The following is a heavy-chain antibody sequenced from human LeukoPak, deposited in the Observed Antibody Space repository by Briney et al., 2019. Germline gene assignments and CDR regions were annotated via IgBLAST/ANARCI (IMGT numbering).Heavy chain of an antibody. V-gene: IGHV3-23*01. CDR2: ISGSGGNT. D-gene: IGHD1-1*01. CDR1: GFTFSSYA. CDR3: AKDPMDERGFDY. J-gene: IGHJ4*02. Sequence: GGSLRLSCAVSGFTFSSYAMSWVRQAPGKGLEGVSSISGSGGNTFYADSVRGRFTISRDNSKKTLYLQINSLRAEDTAVYYCAKDPMDERGFDYWGQGTLVTVSA.